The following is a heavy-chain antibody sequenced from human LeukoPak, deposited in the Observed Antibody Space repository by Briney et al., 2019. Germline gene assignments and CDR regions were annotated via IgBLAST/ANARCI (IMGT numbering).Heavy chain of an antibody. CDR3: ARGDADCWECFHH. D-gene: IGHD2-21*02. J-gene: IGHJ1*01. V-gene: IGHV4-34*01. CDR1: GGSFSDYF. CDR2: IYRGNT. Sequence: SETLSLTCAAYGGSFSDYFWTWVRQSPGKGLEWIAEIYRGNTNYNPSLKSRAATSVDTSKNQFSLRLSSMTAADTAVYYCARGDADCWECFHHWGQGTLVTVSS.